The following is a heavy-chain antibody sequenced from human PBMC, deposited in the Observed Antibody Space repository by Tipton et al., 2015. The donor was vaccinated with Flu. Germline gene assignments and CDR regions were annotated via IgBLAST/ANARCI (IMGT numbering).Heavy chain of an antibody. J-gene: IGHJ4*02. CDR3: ARKQGSGYTY. D-gene: IGHD3-3*01. CDR2: IYHSGST. V-gene: IGHV4-59*12. Sequence: TLSLTCTVSGGSISSYYWSWIRQPPGKGLEWIGYIYHSGSTNYNPSLKSRVTISVDTSKNQFSLKLSSVTAADTAVYYCARKQGSGYTYWGQGTLVTVSS. CDR1: GGSISSYY.